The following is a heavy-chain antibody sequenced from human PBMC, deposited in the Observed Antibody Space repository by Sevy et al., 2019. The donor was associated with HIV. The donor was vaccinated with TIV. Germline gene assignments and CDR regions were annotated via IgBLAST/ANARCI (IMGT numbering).Heavy chain of an antibody. J-gene: IGHJ4*02. CDR1: TITFGHYA. CDR2: ISYEGSNE. D-gene: IGHD3-16*01. CDR3: ARDWGTPPTAIXYYFDF. Sequence: GGSLRLSCAASTITFGHYAMHCVRQAPGKGLQWVAGISYEGSNEYYTDSVKGRFTISRDNSKNTLNLEMNNLRVEDTALYYCARDWGTPPTAIXYYFDFXXQGIPVTVSS. V-gene: IGHV3-30*04.